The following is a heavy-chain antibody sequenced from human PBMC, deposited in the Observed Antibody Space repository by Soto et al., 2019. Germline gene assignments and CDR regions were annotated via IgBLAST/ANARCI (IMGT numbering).Heavy chain of an antibody. D-gene: IGHD1-20*01. Sequence: QVQLVESGGGVVQPGGSLRLSCAASGFTFSTYAMHWVRQAPGKGLEWVALIASDGTRTYFADSLKGRFTISRDNSKNTLFLQMNSLRAADTAVYYCARLTITGADYYYGMDVWGQGTTVTVSS. CDR2: IASDGTRT. CDR3: ARLTITGADYYYGMDV. CDR1: GFTFSTYA. V-gene: IGHV3-30-3*01. J-gene: IGHJ6*02.